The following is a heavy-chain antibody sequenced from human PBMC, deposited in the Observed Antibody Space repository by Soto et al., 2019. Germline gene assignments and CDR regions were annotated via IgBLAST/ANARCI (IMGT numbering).Heavy chain of an antibody. CDR1: GGSFSGYY. CDR2: INHSGST. Sequence: PSETLSLTCAVYGGSFSGYYWSWIRQPPGKGLEWIGEINHSGSTNYNPSLKSRVTISVDTSKNQFSLKLSSVTAADTAVYYCARAITAAMRFNWFDHWGQGTLVTVSS. J-gene: IGHJ5*02. D-gene: IGHD2-2*01. CDR3: ARAITAAMRFNWFDH. V-gene: IGHV4-34*01.